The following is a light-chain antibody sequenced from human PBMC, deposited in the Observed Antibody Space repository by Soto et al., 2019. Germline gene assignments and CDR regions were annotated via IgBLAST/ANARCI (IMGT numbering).Light chain of an antibody. CDR3: QQRSNWPPWT. J-gene: IGKJ1*01. Sequence: EIVLTQSQATLSLSPGERATLSCRASQSVSSYLAWYQQKPGQAPRLLIYDASNRATGIPARLSGSGSGTDFTLTISSLEPEDFAVYYCQQRSNWPPWTFGQGTKVEIK. V-gene: IGKV3-11*01. CDR1: QSVSSY. CDR2: DAS.